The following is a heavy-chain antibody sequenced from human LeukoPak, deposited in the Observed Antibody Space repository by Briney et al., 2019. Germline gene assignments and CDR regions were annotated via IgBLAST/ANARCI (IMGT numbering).Heavy chain of an antibody. V-gene: IGHV4-31*03. J-gene: IGHJ3*02. CDR2: IYYSGST. CDR3: ARDKPEYYYDSSGSDDAFDI. D-gene: IGHD3-22*01. Sequence: SETLSLTCTVSGGSISSGGYYWSWIRQHPGTGLEWIGYIYYSGSTYYNPSLKSRVTISVDTSKNQFSLKLSSVTAADTAVYYCARDKPEYYYDSSGSDDAFDIWGQGTMVTVSS. CDR1: GGSISSGGYY.